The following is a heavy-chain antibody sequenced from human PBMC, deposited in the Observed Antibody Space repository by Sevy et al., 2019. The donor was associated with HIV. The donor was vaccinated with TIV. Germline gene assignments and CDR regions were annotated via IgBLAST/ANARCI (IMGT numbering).Heavy chain of an antibody. CDR2: ISSGSSYT. D-gene: IGHD6-13*01. CDR3: AKDSRVYSSSHFDY. J-gene: IGHJ4*02. V-gene: IGHV3-11*06. Sequence: GGSLRLSCAASGSTFSDYYMSWIRQAPGKGLEWVSYISSGSSYTNYADSVKGRFTISRDNARNSLYLQMNSLRAEDTAVYYCAKDSRVYSSSHFDYWGQGIRVTVSS. CDR1: GSTFSDYY.